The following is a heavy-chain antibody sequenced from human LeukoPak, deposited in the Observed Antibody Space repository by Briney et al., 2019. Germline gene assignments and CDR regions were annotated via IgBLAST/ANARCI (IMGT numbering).Heavy chain of an antibody. Sequence: GGSLRLSCAASGFTFSNYCMHWVRQAPGKGLVWVSRIKSDGSSTNYADSVKGRFTISRDNAKNTLYLQMNSLRAEDTAMYYCTRIWGGRHRAFDIWGQGTMAPVSS. CDR3: TRIWGGRHRAFDI. D-gene: IGHD3-16*01. CDR2: IKSDGSST. CDR1: GFTFSNYC. J-gene: IGHJ3*02. V-gene: IGHV3-74*01.